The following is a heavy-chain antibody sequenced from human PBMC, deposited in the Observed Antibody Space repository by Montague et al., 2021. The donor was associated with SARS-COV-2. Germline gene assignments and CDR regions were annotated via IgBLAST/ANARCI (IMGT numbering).Heavy chain of an antibody. D-gene: IGHD3-3*01. V-gene: IGHV4-39*01. CDR3: ARHAGKRITIFGVVKGQYECDD. CDR2: SGST. Sequence: SGSTYYNPSLKSRVTISVDTSTNQFSLKLSSVTAADTAVYYCARHAGKRITIFGVVKGQYECDDGGQGNLV. J-gene: IGHJ4*02.